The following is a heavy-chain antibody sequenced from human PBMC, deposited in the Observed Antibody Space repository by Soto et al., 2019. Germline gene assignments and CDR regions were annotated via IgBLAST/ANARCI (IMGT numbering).Heavy chain of an antibody. Sequence: QLQLQESGPGLVKPSETLSLTCTVSGGSISSSSYYWGWIRQPPGKGLEWIGSIYYSGSTYYNPSLKSRVTISVDTSKNQFSLKLSSVTAADTAVYYCAGQMATIDVSVGFDYWGQGTLVTVSS. CDR1: GGSISSSSYY. CDR3: AGQMATIDVSVGFDY. V-gene: IGHV4-39*01. J-gene: IGHJ4*02. CDR2: IYYSGST. D-gene: IGHD5-12*01.